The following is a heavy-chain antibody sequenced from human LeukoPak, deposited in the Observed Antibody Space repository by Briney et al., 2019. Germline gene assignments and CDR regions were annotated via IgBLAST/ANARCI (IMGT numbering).Heavy chain of an antibody. J-gene: IGHJ4*02. CDR3: ASSYVTPGGFDY. Sequence: GASVKVSCKASGYTFTSYFMHWVRQAPGQGLDWMGVINPSGGSTSYAQKFQGRVTMARDTSTSTVYMELSSLRSEDTAVYYCASSYVTPGGFDYWGQGTLVTVSS. CDR2: INPSGGST. D-gene: IGHD3-16*01. V-gene: IGHV1-46*01. CDR1: GYTFTSYF.